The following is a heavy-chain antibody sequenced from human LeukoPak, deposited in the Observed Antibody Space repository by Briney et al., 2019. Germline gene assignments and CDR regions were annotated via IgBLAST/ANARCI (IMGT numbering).Heavy chain of an antibody. CDR3: TTRLLRPPFDY. CDR2: IRSKAYGGTT. CDR1: GFTFGDYA. Sequence: GGSLRLSCTASGFTFGDYAMSWFRQAPGKGLEWVGFIRSKAYGGTTEYAASVKGRFTISRDDSKSIAYLQMNSLKTEDTAAYYCTTRLLRPPFDYWGQGTLVTVSS. J-gene: IGHJ4*02. V-gene: IGHV3-49*03. D-gene: IGHD2-15*01.